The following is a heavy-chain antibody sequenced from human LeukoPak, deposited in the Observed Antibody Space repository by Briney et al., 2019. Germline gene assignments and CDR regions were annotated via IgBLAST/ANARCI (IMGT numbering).Heavy chain of an antibody. J-gene: IGHJ3*02. Sequence: MTSESLSLTCTVSGGSISSYYWSWIRQPPGKGLEWIGYIYYSGSTNYNPSLKSRVTISVDTSRNHFSLKLSSVTAADTAVYYCGAYRDAFDIWGQGTMATVSS. CDR2: IYYSGST. CDR3: GAYRDAFDI. D-gene: IGHD2-2*01. CDR1: GGSISSYY. V-gene: IGHV4-59*01.